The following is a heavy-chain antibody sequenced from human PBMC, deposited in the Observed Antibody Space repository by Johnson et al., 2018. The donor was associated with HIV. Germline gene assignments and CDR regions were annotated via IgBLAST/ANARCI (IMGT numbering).Heavy chain of an antibody. Sequence: VQLVESGGGLVQPGGSLRLSCAASGFTFSSYWMHWVRQAPGKGLVWVSRIDTDGSSTSYADSVKGRFTISRDNAKNTLYLQMNSLRAEDTAVYYCARDKSGSYRGAFDVWGQGTMVTVSS. D-gene: IGHD1-26*01. CDR2: IDTDGSST. V-gene: IGHV3-74*01. CDR3: ARDKSGSYRGAFDV. CDR1: GFTFSSYW. J-gene: IGHJ3*01.